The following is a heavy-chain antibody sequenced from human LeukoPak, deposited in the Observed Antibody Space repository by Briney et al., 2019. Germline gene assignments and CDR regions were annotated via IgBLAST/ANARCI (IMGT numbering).Heavy chain of an antibody. CDR3: ARHGPLDSGSPAWFDY. J-gene: IGHJ4*02. V-gene: IGHV5-51*01. Sequence: GESLKISCKGSGYSFTTYWIGWVRQMPGKGLEWMGIIYPGDSDTRYSPSFQGQVTISADKSISTAYLQWSSLKASDTAMYYCARHGPLDSGSPAWFDYWGQGTLVTVSS. CDR2: IYPGDSDT. CDR1: GYSFTTYW. D-gene: IGHD1-26*01.